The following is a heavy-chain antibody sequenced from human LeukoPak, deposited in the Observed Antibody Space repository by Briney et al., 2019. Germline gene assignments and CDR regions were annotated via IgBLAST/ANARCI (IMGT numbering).Heavy chain of an antibody. Sequence: SETLSLTCAVYGGSFSGYYWSWIRQPPGKGLEWIGEINHSGSTNYNPSLKSRVTISVDTSKNQFSLKPSSVTAADTAVYYCARAHYYGSGSYYNRLSMDFDYWGQGTLVTVSS. CDR3: ARAHYYGSGSYYNRLSMDFDY. J-gene: IGHJ4*02. CDR2: INHSGST. V-gene: IGHV4-34*01. D-gene: IGHD3-10*01. CDR1: GGSFSGYY.